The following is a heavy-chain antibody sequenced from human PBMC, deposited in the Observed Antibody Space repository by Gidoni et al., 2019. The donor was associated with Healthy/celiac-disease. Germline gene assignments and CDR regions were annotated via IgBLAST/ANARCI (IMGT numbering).Heavy chain of an antibody. J-gene: IGHJ1*01. CDR2: INPNSGGT. V-gene: IGHV1-2*04. CDR1: GYTFTGYY. D-gene: IGHD5-12*01. CDR3: ARGGSYSGYDVGTPAAEYFQH. Sequence: QVQLVQSGAEVKKPGASVKVSCKASGYTFTGYYMHWVRQAPGQGLEWMGWINPNSGGTNYAQKFQGWVTMTRDTSISTAYMELSRLRSDDTAVYYCARGGSYSGYDVGTPAAEYFQHWGQGTLVTVSS.